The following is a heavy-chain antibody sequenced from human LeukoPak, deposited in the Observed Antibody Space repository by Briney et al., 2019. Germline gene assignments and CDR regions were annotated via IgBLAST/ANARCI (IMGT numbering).Heavy chain of an antibody. CDR1: GDSISSSYW. Sequence: SETLSLTCDVSGDSISSSYWWTWVRQPPGKGLEWIGEIYQSGSTNYDSSLKSRVTISVDTSKNQFSLKLSSVTAADTAVFYCARGRTGYQLLPTKKDSSYYYMDVWGKGTTVTVSS. CDR3: ARGRTGYQLLPTKKDSSYYYMDV. J-gene: IGHJ6*03. V-gene: IGHV4-4*02. D-gene: IGHD2-2*01. CDR2: IYQSGST.